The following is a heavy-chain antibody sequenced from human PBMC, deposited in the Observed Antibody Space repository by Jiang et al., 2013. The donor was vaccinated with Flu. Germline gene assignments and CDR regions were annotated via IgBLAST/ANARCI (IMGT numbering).Heavy chain of an antibody. CDR3: ARHELAYSSSWYWFDP. V-gene: IGHV5-10-1*01. J-gene: IGHJ5*02. CDR2: IDPSDSYT. Sequence: CKGSGYSFTSYWISWVRQMPGKGLEWMGRIDPSDSYTNYSPSFQGHVTISADKSISTAYLQWSSLKASDTAMYYCARHELAYSSSWYWFDPWGQGTLVTVSS. CDR1: GYSFTSYW. D-gene: IGHD6-13*01.